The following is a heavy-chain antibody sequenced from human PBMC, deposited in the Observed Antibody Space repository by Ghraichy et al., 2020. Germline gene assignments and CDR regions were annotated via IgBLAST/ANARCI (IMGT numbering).Heavy chain of an antibody. Sequence: GGSLRLSCAASGFTFSSYAMSWVRQAPGKGMEWVSAISGSGGSTYYADSVKGRFTISRDNSKNTLYRQMNSLRAEDTAVYYCAKGREWVGTMVRGVTDYWGQGTLGTVST. D-gene: IGHD3-10*01. J-gene: IGHJ4*02. CDR1: GFTFSSYA. CDR3: AKGREWVGTMVRGVTDY. V-gene: IGHV3-23*01. CDR2: ISGSGGST.